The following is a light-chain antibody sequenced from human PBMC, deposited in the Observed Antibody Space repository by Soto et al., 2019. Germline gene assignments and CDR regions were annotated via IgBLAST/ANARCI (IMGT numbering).Light chain of an antibody. V-gene: IGLV1-40*01. J-gene: IGLJ2*01. CDR1: SSNIGAGYD. Sequence: QSVLTQPPSVSGAPGQRVTISCTGSSSNIGAGYDVHWYQQLPGTAPKLLIYGNSNRPSGVPHRFSGSESGASASLAITALHAEDDADYFCQTYDSSLCGAVFGGGTNLTVL. CDR3: QTYDSSLCGAV. CDR2: GNS.